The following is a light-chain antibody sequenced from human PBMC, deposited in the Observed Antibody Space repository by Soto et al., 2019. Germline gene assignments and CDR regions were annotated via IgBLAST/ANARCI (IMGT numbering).Light chain of an antibody. V-gene: IGLV4-69*01. CDR1: SGHSSYV. J-gene: IGLJ3*02. Sequence: QLVLTQSPSISASPGASVKLTCTLSSGHSSYVIAWHQQQPEKGPRYLMKLRSDGSHNKGDGIPDRFSGSSSGAERYLTISSLQSEDEADYYCQTWGTGLGVXGGGTKLTVL. CDR2: LRSDGSH. CDR3: QTWGTGLGV.